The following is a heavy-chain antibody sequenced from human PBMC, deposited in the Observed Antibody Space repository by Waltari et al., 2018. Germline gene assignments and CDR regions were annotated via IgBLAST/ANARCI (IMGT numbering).Heavy chain of an antibody. J-gene: IGHJ4*02. CDR3: TTDLGGYQKYYFNS. Sequence: QVQLLQSGAEVKKPGSSVKVSCKTSGGSFSSYSFSWVRQAPGQGPQWMGGVSPIFGTATYPQKFQGRVTITADESTSTTYMELSGLTSDDTAVYYCTTDLGGYQKYYFNSWGQGTLVTVSS. CDR2: VSPIFGTA. V-gene: IGHV1-69*01. CDR1: GGSFSSYS. D-gene: IGHD5-12*01.